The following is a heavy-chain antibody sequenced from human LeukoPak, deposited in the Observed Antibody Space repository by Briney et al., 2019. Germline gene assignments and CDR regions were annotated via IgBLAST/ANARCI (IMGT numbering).Heavy chain of an antibody. J-gene: IGHJ3*02. D-gene: IGHD3-22*01. CDR1: GYTLTELS. CDR2: FDPEDGET. Sequence: ASVKVSCKVSGYTLTELSMHWVRQAPGKGLEWMGGFDPEDGETIYAQKFQGRVTMTEDTSTDTAYMELSSLRSEDTAVYYCATHYDSSGYYVHAFDIWGQGTMVTVSS. V-gene: IGHV1-24*01. CDR3: ATHYDSSGYYVHAFDI.